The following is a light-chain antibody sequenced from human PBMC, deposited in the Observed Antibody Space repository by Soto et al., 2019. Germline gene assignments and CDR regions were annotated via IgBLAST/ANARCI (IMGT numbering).Light chain of an antibody. CDR1: QSVSSN. CDR3: QQYQNLWT. J-gene: IGKJ1*01. CDR2: GAS. V-gene: IGKV3D-15*01. Sequence: IVLTQSPAPLSVSPGERATLSCRASQSVSSNLAWYQQKPGQAPRLLISGASTRATGVPARFSGSGSGTEFTLTITSLQSEDSAVYYCQQYQNLWTFGQGTRWIS.